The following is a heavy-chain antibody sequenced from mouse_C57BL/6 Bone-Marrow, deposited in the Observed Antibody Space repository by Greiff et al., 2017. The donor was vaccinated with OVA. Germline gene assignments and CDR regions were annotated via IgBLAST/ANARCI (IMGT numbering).Heavy chain of an antibody. CDR1: GFTFSSYA. J-gene: IGHJ2*01. V-gene: IGHV5-4*01. CDR2: ISDGGSYT. D-gene: IGHD2-4*01. Sequence: EVKLVESGGGLVKPGGSLKLSCAASGFTFSSYAMSWVRQTPEKRLEWVATISDGGSYTYYPDNVKGRFTISRDNAKNNLYLQMSHLKSEDTAMYYCARDDDYDDGFYYWGQGTTLTVSA. CDR3: ARDDDYDDGFYY.